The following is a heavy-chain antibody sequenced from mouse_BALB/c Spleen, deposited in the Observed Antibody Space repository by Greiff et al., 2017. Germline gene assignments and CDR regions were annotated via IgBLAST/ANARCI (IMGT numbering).Heavy chain of an antibody. Sequence: EVKLVESGGGLVKPGGSLKLSCAASGFAFSSYDMSWVRQTPEKRLEWVAYISSGGGSTYYPDTVKGRFTISRDNAKNTLYLQMSRLKSEDTAMYSCAKHGDDYYAMDYWGQGTSVTVSS. CDR2: ISSGGGST. J-gene: IGHJ4*01. CDR3: AKHGDDYYAMDY. D-gene: IGHD2-13*01. CDR1: GFAFSSYD. V-gene: IGHV5-12-1*01.